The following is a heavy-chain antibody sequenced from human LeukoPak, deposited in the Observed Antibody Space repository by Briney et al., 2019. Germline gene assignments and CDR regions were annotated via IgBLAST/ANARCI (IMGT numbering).Heavy chain of an antibody. J-gene: IGHJ6*03. V-gene: IGHV4-59*01. Sequence: SETLSLTCTVSGGSISSYYWSWIRQPPGKGLEWIGYIYYSGSTNYNPSLKSRATISVDTSKNQFSLKLSSVTAADTAVYYCARVVANSSGYFPPDYYYMDVWGKGTTVTISS. CDR2: IYYSGST. D-gene: IGHD3-22*01. CDR1: GGSISSYY. CDR3: ARVVANSSGYFPPDYYYMDV.